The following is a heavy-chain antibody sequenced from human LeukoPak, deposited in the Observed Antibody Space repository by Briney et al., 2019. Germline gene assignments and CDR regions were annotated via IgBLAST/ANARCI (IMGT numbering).Heavy chain of an antibody. V-gene: IGHV4-59*01. D-gene: IGHD2-15*01. Sequence: PSETLSLTCTVSGGSISNYYWTWIRQPPGKGLEWIGYIYYSGSTNYNPSLKSRVTISVDTSKNQFSLKLSSVTAADTAVYYCARGLGYCSGGSCYRDAFDIWGQGTMVTVSS. J-gene: IGHJ3*02. CDR3: ARGLGYCSGGSCYRDAFDI. CDR1: GGSISNYY. CDR2: IYYSGST.